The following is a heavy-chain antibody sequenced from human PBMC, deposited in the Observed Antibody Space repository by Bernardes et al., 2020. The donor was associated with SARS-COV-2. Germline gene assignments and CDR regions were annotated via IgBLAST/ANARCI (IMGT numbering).Heavy chain of an antibody. CDR2: IYTSGST. V-gene: IGHV4-4*07. J-gene: IGHJ5*02. CDR3: ARGEGTIFGVAHRNWFDP. D-gene: IGHD3-3*01. CDR1: GGSISSYY. Sequence: SEPLSLTCTVSGGSISSYYWSWIRQPAGKGLEWIGRIYTSGSTNYNPSLKSRVTMSVDTSKNQFSLKLSSVTAADTAVYYCARGEGTIFGVAHRNWFDPWGQGTLVTVSS.